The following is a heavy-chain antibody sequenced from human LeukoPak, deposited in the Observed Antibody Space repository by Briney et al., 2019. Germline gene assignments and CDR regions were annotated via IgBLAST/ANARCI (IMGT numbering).Heavy chain of an antibody. V-gene: IGHV4-34*01. CDR3: ARGTQKLERIAVARTSEWRANWYFDL. CDR1: GGSFSGYY. J-gene: IGHJ2*01. CDR2: INHSGNT. Sequence: SETLSLTCAVYGGSFSGYYWSWIRQPPGKGLEWIGEINHSGNTNYNPSLKSRVTISVDTSKNQFSLKLSSVTAADTAVYYCARGTQKLERIAVARTSEWRANWYFDLWGRGTLVTVSS. D-gene: IGHD6-19*01.